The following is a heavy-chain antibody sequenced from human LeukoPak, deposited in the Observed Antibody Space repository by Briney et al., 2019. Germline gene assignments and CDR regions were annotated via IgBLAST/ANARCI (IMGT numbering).Heavy chain of an antibody. CDR1: GYTFTSYD. CDR2: MNPNSGNT. CDR3: ARLNAYCTNGVCYEYYGY. V-gene: IGHV1-8*01. D-gene: IGHD2-8*01. Sequence: ASVKVSCKASGYTFTSYDINWVRQATGQGLEWMGWMNPNSGNTGYAQKFQGRVTMTRNTSISTAYMELSSLRSEDTAVYFCARLNAYCTNGVCYEYYGYWGQGTLVTVSS. J-gene: IGHJ4*02.